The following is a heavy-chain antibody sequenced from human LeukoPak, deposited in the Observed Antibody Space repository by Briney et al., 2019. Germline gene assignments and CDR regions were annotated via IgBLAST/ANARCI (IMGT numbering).Heavy chain of an antibody. V-gene: IGHV1-8*01. CDR3: ARGASRSFDY. J-gene: IGHJ4*02. Sequence: ASVNVSCKACVYTFTSYDINWVRQVTGRGLEWMGTMTPNSGNTAYAQKFQGRVTMTRTTSISTAYMELSSLRSEDTAVYYCARGASRSFDYWGQGTLVTVSS. CDR1: VYTFTSYD. CDR2: MTPNSGNT.